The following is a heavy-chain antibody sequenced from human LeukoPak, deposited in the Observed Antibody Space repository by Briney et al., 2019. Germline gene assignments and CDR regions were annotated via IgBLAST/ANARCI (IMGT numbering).Heavy chain of an antibody. CDR1: GGSISSYY. Sequence: KSSETLSLTCTVSGGSISSYYWSWIRQPPGKGLEWIGYIYYSGSTNYNPSLKSRVTISVDTSKNQFSLKLSSVTAADTAVYYCARVRSRTMSVWQQLVPTLFDYWGQGTLVTVSS. V-gene: IGHV4-59*01. J-gene: IGHJ4*02. CDR2: IYYSGST. D-gene: IGHD6-13*01. CDR3: ARVRSRTMSVWQQLVPTLFDY.